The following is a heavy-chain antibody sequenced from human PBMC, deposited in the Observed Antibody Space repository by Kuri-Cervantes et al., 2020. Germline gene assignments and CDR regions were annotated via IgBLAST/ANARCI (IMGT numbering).Heavy chain of an antibody. CDR1: GSSIGGDYY. V-gene: IGHV4-38-2*01. CDR2: VHYTGST. Sequence: SETLSLTCVISGSSIGGDYYWGWVRQSPGKRLEWIGMVHYTGSTYANPSPRSRLTLLRDTSKNQISFRLNSVTAADTAIYYCVGGRSGTYSYFDPWGQGTLVTVSS. D-gene: IGHD3-16*01. J-gene: IGHJ4*02. CDR3: VGGRSGTYSYFDP.